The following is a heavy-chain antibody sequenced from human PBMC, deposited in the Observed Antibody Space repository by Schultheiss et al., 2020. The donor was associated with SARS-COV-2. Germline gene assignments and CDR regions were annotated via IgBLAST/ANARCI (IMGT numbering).Heavy chain of an antibody. CDR1: GGSFSGYY. J-gene: IGHJ4*02. D-gene: IGHD2-2*02. CDR3: ARGPSIVVIPAAISGFDY. V-gene: IGHV4-34*01. Sequence: SETLSLTCAVYGGSFSGYYWSWIRQPPGKGLEWIGEINHSGSTNYNPSLKSRVTISVDTSKNQFSLKLSSVTAADTAVYYCARGPSIVVIPAAISGFDYWGQGTRVTVSS. CDR2: INHSGST.